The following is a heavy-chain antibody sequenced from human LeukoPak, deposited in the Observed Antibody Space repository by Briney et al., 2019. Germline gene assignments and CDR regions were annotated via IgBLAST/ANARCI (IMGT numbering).Heavy chain of an antibody. V-gene: IGHV4-4*07. CDR3: ARETYPLVYYYYMDV. CDR2: IYTSGST. J-gene: IGHJ6*03. D-gene: IGHD2-15*01. CDR1: GGSISSYY. Sequence: SETLSLTCTVSGGSISSYYRSWIRQPPGKGLEWVGRIYTSGSTNYNPSLKSRVTMSVDTSKNQFSLKLSSVTAADTAVYYCARETYPLVYYYYMDVWGKGTTVTVSS.